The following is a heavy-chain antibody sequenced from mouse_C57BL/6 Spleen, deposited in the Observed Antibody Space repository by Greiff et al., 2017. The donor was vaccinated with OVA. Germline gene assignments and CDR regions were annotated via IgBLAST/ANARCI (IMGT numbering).Heavy chain of an antibody. CDR1: GYTFTDYE. CDR3: SVLWLRYYFDY. J-gene: IGHJ2*01. Sequence: QVQLQQSGAELVRPGASVTLSCKASGYTFTDYEMHWVKQTPVHGLEWIGAIDPETGGTAYNQKFKGKAILTADKSSSTAYMELRSLTSEDSAVYYCSVLWLRYYFDYWGQGTTLTVSS. CDR2: IDPETGGT. D-gene: IGHD2-2*01. V-gene: IGHV1-15*01.